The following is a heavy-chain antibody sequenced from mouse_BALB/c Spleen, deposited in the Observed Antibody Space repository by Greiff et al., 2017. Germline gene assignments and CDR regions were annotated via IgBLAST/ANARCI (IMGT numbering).Heavy chain of an antibody. CDR2: INPSNGRT. J-gene: IGHJ1*01. Sequence: QVQLQQPGAELVKPGASVKLSCKASGYTFTSYWMHWVKQRPGQGLEWIGEINPSNGRTNYNEKFKSKATLTVDKSSSTAYMQLSSLTSEDSAVYYCAREFTERYFDGWGAGTTVTVSS. CDR3: AREFTERYFDG. CDR1: GYTFTSYW. V-gene: IGHV1S81*02.